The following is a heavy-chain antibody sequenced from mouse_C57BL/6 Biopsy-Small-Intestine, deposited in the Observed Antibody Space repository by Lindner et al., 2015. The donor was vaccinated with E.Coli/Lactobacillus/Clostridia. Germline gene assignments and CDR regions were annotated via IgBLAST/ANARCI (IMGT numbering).Heavy chain of an antibody. J-gene: IGHJ3*02. Sequence: SVKVSCKASGYTFTDYYIHWVRQAPGQGLEWMGWINPNTGVANFAQKFQGRVTMTGVTSISTAYLDLSRLTSDDTAVYFCATDVGYWGQGTLLTVS. CDR1: GYTFTDYY. CDR3: ATDVGY. V-gene: IGHV1-84*01. CDR2: INPNTGVA.